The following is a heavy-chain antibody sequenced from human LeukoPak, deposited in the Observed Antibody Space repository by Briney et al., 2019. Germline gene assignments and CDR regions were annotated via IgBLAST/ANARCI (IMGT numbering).Heavy chain of an antibody. CDR3: AKDRDWVQEDYYFDY. Sequence: PGRSLRLSCAASGFTFSSYGMHWVRQAPGKGLEWVAVISYDGSNKYYADSVKGRFTISRDNSRNTLYLQMNSLRAEDTAVYYCAKDRDWVQEDYYFDYWGQGTLVTVSS. CDR1: GFTFSSYG. V-gene: IGHV3-30*18. J-gene: IGHJ4*02. D-gene: IGHD3-9*01. CDR2: ISYDGSNK.